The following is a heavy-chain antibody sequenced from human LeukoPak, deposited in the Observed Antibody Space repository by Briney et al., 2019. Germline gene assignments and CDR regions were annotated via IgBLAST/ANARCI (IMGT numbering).Heavy chain of an antibody. CDR3: ARAWLRLNPYFDY. J-gene: IGHJ4*02. D-gene: IGHD5-12*01. V-gene: IGHV1-2*02. Sequence: ASVKVSCKTSGYTFTDYFIHWVRQAPGQGLEWMGWINPYSGATNYAQKFQGRVTMTRDTSISTSYMELSRLRSDDTAVYYCARAWLRLNPYFDYWGQGTLVTVSS. CDR2: INPYSGAT. CDR1: GYTFTDYF.